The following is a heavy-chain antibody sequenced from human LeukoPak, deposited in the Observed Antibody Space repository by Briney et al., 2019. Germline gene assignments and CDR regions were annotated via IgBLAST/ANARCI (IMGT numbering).Heavy chain of an antibody. J-gene: IGHJ3*02. Sequence: GSLRLSCAASGFTFSSYSMNWVRQAPGKGLEWVSYISSSSSTIYYADSVKGRFTISRDNAKNPLYLQMNSLRAEDTAVYYCARWYSGGGDAFDIWGQGTMVTVSS. CDR3: ARWYSGGGDAFDI. D-gene: IGHD2-15*01. V-gene: IGHV3-48*01. CDR1: GFTFSSYS. CDR2: ISSSSSTI.